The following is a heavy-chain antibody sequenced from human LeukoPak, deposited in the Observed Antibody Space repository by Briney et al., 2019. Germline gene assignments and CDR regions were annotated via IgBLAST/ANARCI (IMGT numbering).Heavy chain of an antibody. V-gene: IGHV3-74*01. D-gene: IGHD5-18*01. Sequence: GGSLRLSCAASGFTFTTYWMHWVRQAPGKGLVWVSHINSDGSITSYADSVEGRFTISRDNAKNTLYLQMNSLRAEDTAVYYCARVRYSYGKTAFDYWGQGTLVTVSS. CDR3: ARVRYSYGKTAFDY. CDR2: INSDGSIT. CDR1: GFTFTTYW. J-gene: IGHJ4*02.